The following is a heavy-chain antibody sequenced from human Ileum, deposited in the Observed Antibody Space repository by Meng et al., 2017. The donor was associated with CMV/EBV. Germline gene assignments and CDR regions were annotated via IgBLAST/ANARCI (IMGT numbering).Heavy chain of an antibody. CDR1: GGTFSSYS. D-gene: IGHD2-2*01. CDR2: IIPLLGIA. CDR3: ARADCSSTTCLFDS. J-gene: IGHJ4*02. Sequence: SVKVSCKASGGTFSSYSISWVRQAPGQGLEWMGRIIPLLGIANHAQKFQGRVTITADESTSTAYMELSSLRSEDTAVYYCARADCSSTTCLFDSWGQGTVVTVSS. V-gene: IGHV1-69*02.